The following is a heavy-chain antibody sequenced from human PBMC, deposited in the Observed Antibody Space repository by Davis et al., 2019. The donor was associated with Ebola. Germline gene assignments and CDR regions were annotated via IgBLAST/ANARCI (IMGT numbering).Heavy chain of an antibody. CDR1: GFTFSSYA. V-gene: IGHV3-23*01. D-gene: IGHD3-3*01. J-gene: IGHJ5*02. Sequence: GGSLRLSCAASGFTFSSYAMSWVRQAPGKGLEWVSAISGSGGSTYYADSVKGRFTISRDNSKNTLYLQMNSLRAEDTAVYYCAKLTIFGVVNWCDPWGQGTLVTVSS. CDR2: ISGSGGST. CDR3: AKLTIFGVVNWCDP.